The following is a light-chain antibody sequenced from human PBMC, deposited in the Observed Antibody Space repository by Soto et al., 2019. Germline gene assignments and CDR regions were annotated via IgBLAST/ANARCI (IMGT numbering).Light chain of an antibody. V-gene: IGLV1-40*01. CDR3: AGWDESLSGPV. Sequence: QSVLTQPPSVSGAPGQRVTISCTGSSSNIGAGYDVHWYQQLPGTAPKLLIYGNSNRPSGVPDQFSGSKSGTSASLVITGLQAEDEADYYCAGWDESLSGPVFGGGTKLTVL. CDR2: GNS. CDR1: SSNIGAGYD. J-gene: IGLJ3*02.